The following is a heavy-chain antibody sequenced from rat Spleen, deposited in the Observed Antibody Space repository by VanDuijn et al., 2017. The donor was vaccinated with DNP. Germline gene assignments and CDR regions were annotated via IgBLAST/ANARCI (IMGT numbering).Heavy chain of an antibody. CDR2: MGYEGDSA. CDR3: TRDLHFGYNYAFDY. CDR1: GFTFSDYY. Sequence: EVQLVESGGGLVQPGRSLKLSCAASGFTFSDYYMAWVRQAPTKGLEWVAYMGYEGDSAYHGDSVKGRFTISRDNAKSIVYLKMDSLRSEDTATYYCTRDLHFGYNYAFDYWGQGVMVSVSS. J-gene: IGHJ2*01. D-gene: IGHD1-4*01. V-gene: IGHV5-20*01.